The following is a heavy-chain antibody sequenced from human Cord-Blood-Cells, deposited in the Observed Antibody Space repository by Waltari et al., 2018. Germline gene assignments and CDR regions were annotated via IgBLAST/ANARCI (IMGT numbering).Heavy chain of an antibody. CDR1: GYNFTGYY. CDR2: INPNSGGT. V-gene: IGHV1-2*02. J-gene: IGHJ4*02. D-gene: IGHD7-27*01. Sequence: QVQLVQPGAEVKTPGASVKVSCKASGYNFTGYYTHWVRQAPGQGLEWMGWINPNSGGTNYAQKFQGRVTMTRDTSISTAYMELSRLRSDDTAVYYCARDIERAELGIGYWGQGTLVTVSS. CDR3: ARDIERAELGIGY.